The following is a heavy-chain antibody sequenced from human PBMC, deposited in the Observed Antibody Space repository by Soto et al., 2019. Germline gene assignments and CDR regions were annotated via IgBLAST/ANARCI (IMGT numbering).Heavy chain of an antibody. CDR2: ISGSGGST. CDR3: AKDFSSSCFRPMDV. V-gene: IGHV3-23*01. D-gene: IGHD6-6*01. CDR1: GFTFSSYA. J-gene: IGHJ6*03. Sequence: PGGSLRLSCAASGFTFSSYAMSWVRQAPGKGLEWVSAISGSGGSTYYADSVKGRFTISRDNSKNTLYLQMNSLRAEDTAVYYCAKDFSSSCFRPMDVWGKGTTVTVSS.